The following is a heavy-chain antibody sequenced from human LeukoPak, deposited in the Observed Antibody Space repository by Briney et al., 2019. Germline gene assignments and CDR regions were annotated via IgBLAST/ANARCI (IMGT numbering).Heavy chain of an antibody. CDR2: ISSSSSYI. Sequence: GGSLRLSCAASGFTFSSYSMNWVRQAPGKGLEWVSSISSSSSYIYYADSVKGRFTISRDNSKNTLYLQMNSLRAEDTAVYYCARAPSLWDNYYYYYYGMDVWGQGTTVTVSS. CDR3: ARAPSLWDNYYYYYYGMDV. D-gene: IGHD2/OR15-2a*01. J-gene: IGHJ6*02. V-gene: IGHV3-21*04. CDR1: GFTFSSYS.